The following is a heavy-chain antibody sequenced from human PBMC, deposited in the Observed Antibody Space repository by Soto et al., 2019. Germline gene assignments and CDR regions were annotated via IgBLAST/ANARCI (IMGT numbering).Heavy chain of an antibody. V-gene: IGHV1-46*01. CDR2: INPSGGST. Sequence: ASVKVSCTASGYTFTSYYMHWVRQAPGQGLEWMGIINPSGGSTSYAQKFQGRVTMTRDTSTSTVYMELSSLRSEDTAVYYCGSTYYNQPLKSRVTISRDTSKSPFSLKLSSVTAADTAVYYCARSSSSGWDQAARTSPRPTWGRYFDYWGQGTLVTVSS. CDR1: GYTFTSYY. D-gene: IGHD2-21*02. CDR3: GSTYYNQPLKSRVTISRDTSKSPFSLKLSSVTAADTAVYYCARSSSSGWDQAARTSPRPTWGRYFDY. J-gene: IGHJ4*02.